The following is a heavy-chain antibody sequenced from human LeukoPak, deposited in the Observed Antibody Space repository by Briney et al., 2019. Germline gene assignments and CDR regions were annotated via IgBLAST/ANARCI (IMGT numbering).Heavy chain of an antibody. Sequence: PGGSLRLSCAASGFTFSTYGMSWVRQPPGKGLEWVSSIFPSGGEIHYADSVRGRFTISRDSSKSTLSLQMNSLRAEDTAIYYCATYRQVLLPFESWGQGTLVTVSS. CDR1: GFTFSTYG. CDR2: IFPSGGEI. V-gene: IGHV3-23*01. J-gene: IGHJ4*02. D-gene: IGHD2-8*02. CDR3: ATYRQVLLPFES.